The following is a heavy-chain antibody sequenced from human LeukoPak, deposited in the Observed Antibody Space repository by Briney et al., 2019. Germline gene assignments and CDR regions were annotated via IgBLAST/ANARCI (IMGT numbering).Heavy chain of an antibody. CDR3: ARDGRGDDY. J-gene: IGHJ4*02. CDR2: IYSGGSA. CDR1: GFTVSSNY. Sequence: GGSLRLSCAASGFTVSSNYMSWVRQAPGKGLEWVSVIYSGGSAYCADSVEGRFTISRDNSTNTLYLQMNSLRAEDTAVDYWARDGRGDDYWGQKSLVTLSS. D-gene: IGHD4-17*01. V-gene: IGHV3-66*01.